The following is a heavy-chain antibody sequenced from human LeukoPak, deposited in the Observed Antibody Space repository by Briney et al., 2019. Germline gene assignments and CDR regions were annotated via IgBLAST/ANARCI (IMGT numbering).Heavy chain of an antibody. Sequence: SVKVSCKASGGTFSSYAISWVQQAPGQGLEWMGRIIPIFGTANYAQKFQGRVTITTDESTSTAYMELSSLRSEDTAVYYCARGAGGFWSGYYRRDYYYYYYMDVWGKGTTVTVSS. J-gene: IGHJ6*03. CDR1: GGTFSSYA. CDR3: ARGAGGFWSGYYRRDYYYYYYMDV. CDR2: IIPIFGTA. D-gene: IGHD3-3*01. V-gene: IGHV1-69*05.